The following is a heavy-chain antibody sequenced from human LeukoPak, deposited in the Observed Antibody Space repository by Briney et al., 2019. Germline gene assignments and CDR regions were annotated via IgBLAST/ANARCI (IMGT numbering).Heavy chain of an antibody. J-gene: IGHJ4*02. CDR2: ISSSGSTI. CDR1: GFTFSDYY. V-gene: IGHV3-11*04. D-gene: IGHD2-15*01. CDR3: ARDLSHSKRSGYLDY. Sequence: PGGSLRLSCAASGFTFSDYYMSWIRQAPGKGLEWVSYISSSGSTIYYADSVKGRFTISRDNAKNSLYLQMNSLRAEDTAVYYCARDLSHSKRSGYLDYWGQGTLVTVSS.